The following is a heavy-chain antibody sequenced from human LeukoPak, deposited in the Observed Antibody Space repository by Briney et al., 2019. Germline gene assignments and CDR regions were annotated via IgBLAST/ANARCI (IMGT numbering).Heavy chain of an antibody. J-gene: IGHJ5*02. V-gene: IGHV4-59*01. CDR2: IHYTGST. CDR3: ARGGYYGSGNDFRFDP. Sequence: SETLSLTCAVSGGSISSYYWSWIRQSPGKGLECIGYIHYTGSTNYNPSLKSRVTISVETSKNQFSLKLKSVTAADTAVYYCARGGYYGSGNDFRFDPWGQGTLVTVSS. CDR1: GGSISSYY. D-gene: IGHD3-10*01.